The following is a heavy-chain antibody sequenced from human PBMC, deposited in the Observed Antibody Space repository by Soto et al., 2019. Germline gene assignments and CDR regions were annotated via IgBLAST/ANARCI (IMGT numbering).Heavy chain of an antibody. V-gene: IGHV1-69*12. CDR1: GGTFTNYA. J-gene: IGHJ6*02. CDR2: IIPVFGTS. CDR3: ARERSVGYCITTTCPKPFYYYAMDV. D-gene: IGHD2-2*01. Sequence: QVQLVQSGAEVKKPGSSLKVSCKASGGTFTNYAFSWVRQAPGQGLEWMGGIIPVFGTSDYAQKFKGRVTITADESKRPACMELSSLRSDDTAVYYCARERSVGYCITTTCPKPFYYYAMDVWGQGTTVTVSS.